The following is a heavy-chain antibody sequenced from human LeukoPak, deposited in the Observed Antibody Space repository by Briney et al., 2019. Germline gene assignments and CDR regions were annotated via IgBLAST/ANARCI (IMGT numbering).Heavy chain of an antibody. CDR1: GHTFTSYD. Sequence: ASVKVSCKASGHTFTSYDTNWVRQATGQGLEWMGWMNPNSGNTGYAQKFQGRVTMTRSTSISTAYMELSSLRSEDTAVYYCARGKNDFWSGYEPYDYWGQGTLVTVSS. CDR2: MNPNSGNT. V-gene: IGHV1-8*01. CDR3: ARGKNDFWSGYEPYDY. J-gene: IGHJ4*02. D-gene: IGHD3-3*01.